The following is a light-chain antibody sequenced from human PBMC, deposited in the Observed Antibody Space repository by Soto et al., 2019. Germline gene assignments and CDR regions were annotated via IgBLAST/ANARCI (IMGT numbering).Light chain of an antibody. CDR1: SGHSSNI. CDR3: EMWRTDYGI. CDR2: LEGNGNW. Sequence: QSVLTQSSSASASLGSSVKLTCTLSSGHSSNIIAWHQQQPGKAPRCLMNLEGNGNWNKGSEVPDRFSGSSSGADRYLSISNRQSEDGADYYCEMWRTDYGIFGGGT. J-gene: IGLJ7*01. V-gene: IGLV4-60*03.